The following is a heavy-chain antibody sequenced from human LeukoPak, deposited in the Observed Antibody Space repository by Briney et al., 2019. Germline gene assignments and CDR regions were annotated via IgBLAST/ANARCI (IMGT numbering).Heavy chain of an antibody. J-gene: IGHJ4*02. CDR1: GFTFNSFG. D-gene: IGHD4-17*01. CDR2: ISHDGSNK. V-gene: IGHV3-30*03. CDR3: ATDHGFHYGAYFDY. Sequence: GGSLRLSCAASGFTFNSFGMHWVRQAPGKGLDWVAVISHDGSNKYSADSVKGRFTISRDNSKNTLYLQMSSLRPEDTAVYYCATDHGFHYGAYFDYWGQGTLVTVSS.